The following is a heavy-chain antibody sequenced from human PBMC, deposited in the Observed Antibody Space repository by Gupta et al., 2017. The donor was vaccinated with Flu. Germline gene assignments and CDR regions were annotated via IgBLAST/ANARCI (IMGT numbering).Heavy chain of an antibody. V-gene: IGHV3-23*01. CDR1: GFPFSNYA. Sequence: EVQLLESGGGLAPPGGSLRLSCAASGFPFSNYAMGWVRQAPGRGLEWVSTISGGGSNTYYADSGKGRFTISGDSSKKTMYLQMNSLRAEDTAVYYCSKGANWAFEIWGQGTMVTVSS. J-gene: IGHJ3*02. CDR3: SKGANWAFEI. CDR2: ISGGGSNT. D-gene: IGHD1-1*01.